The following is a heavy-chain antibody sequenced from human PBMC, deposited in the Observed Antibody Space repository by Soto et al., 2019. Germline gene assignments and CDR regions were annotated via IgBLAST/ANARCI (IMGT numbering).Heavy chain of an antibody. CDR3: ARGRSPGDYYGMDV. J-gene: IGHJ6*02. CDR2: IYSGGST. Sequence: GGSLRLSCAASGFTVSSNYMSWVRQAPGKGLEWVSVIYSGGSTYYADSVKGRFTISRDNSKNTLYLQMNSLRSEDTAVYYCARGRSPGDYYGMDVWGQGTTVTVPS. V-gene: IGHV3-53*05. CDR1: GFTVSSNY.